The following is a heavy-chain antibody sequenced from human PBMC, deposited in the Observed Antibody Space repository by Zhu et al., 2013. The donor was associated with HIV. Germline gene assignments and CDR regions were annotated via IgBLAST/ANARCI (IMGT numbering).Heavy chain of an antibody. D-gene: IGHD6-6*01. Sequence: QVQLVQSGAEVKKPGSSVKVSCKASGGTFSSYAISWVRQAPGQGLEWMGGIIPIFGTANYAQKFQGRVTITADESTSTAYMELSSLRSEDTAVYYCARYGSSTGGYYYYYGMDVWGQGTTVTVSS. CDR1: GGTFSSYA. V-gene: IGHV1-69*01. CDR2: IIPIFGTA. J-gene: IGHJ6*02. CDR3: ARYGSSTGGYYYYYGMDV.